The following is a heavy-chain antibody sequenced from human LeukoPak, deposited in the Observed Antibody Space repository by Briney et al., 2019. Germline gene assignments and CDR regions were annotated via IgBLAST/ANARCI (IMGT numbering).Heavy chain of an antibody. J-gene: IGHJ6*02. V-gene: IGHV3-9*01. D-gene: IGHD3-10*01. CDR2: ISWNSGSI. Sequence: PGGSLRLSCAASGFTFDDYAMHWVRQAPGKGLEWVSGISWNSGSIGYADSVKGRFPISRDNAKNSLYLQMSSLRAEDTALYYCAREYGSGAAMGYYYYYGMDVWGQGTTVTVSS. CDR1: GFTFDDYA. CDR3: AREYGSGAAMGYYYYYGMDV.